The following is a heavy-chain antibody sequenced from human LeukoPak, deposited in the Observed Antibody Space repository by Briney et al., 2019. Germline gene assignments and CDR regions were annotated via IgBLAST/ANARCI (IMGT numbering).Heavy chain of an antibody. J-gene: IGHJ4*02. Sequence: ASVKVSCKTSGFTFTGYYIQWVRQVPGQGLEWMGWIDPKTGGTNYARKFQGRVTMTRDTSISTAYMDLSRLRFDDTAVYYCAKVGGYSRAWNYFDYWGQGTLVTVSS. D-gene: IGHD6-19*01. CDR1: GFTFTGYY. V-gene: IGHV1-2*02. CDR3: AKVGGYSRAWNYFDY. CDR2: IDPKTGGT.